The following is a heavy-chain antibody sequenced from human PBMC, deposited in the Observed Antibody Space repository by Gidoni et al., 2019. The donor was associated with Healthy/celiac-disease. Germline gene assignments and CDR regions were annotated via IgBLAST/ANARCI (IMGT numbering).Heavy chain of an antibody. V-gene: IGHV3-23*01. D-gene: IGHD4-17*01. CDR2: ISGRGGRT. CDR3: AKDLGYGDSPPI. CDR1: GFTFSSYA. J-gene: IGHJ3*02. Sequence: EVQLLESGGGLVQPGGSLRLSCAASGFTFSSYAMSWVRQAPGKGLGWVSAISGRGGRTYDADSVKGRFTISRDNSKNTLYLQMNSLRAEDTAVYYCAKDLGYGDSPPIWGQGTMVTVSS.